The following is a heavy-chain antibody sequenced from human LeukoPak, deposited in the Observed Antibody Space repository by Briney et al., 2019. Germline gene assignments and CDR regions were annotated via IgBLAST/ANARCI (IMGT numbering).Heavy chain of an antibody. CDR1: GGSISSGGYS. CDR2: IYRSGST. J-gene: IGHJ4*02. CDR3: ARRADTAMVTGYFDY. V-gene: IGHV4-30-2*01. Sequence: TSQTLSLTCAVSGGSISSGGYSWSWIRQPPGKGLEWIGYIYRSGSTYYNPSLKSRVTISVDRSKNQFSLKLSSVTAADTAVYYCARRADTAMVTGYFDYWGQGTLVTVSS. D-gene: IGHD5-18*01.